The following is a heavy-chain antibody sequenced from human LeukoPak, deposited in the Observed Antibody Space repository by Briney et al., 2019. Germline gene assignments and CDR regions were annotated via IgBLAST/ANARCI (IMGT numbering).Heavy chain of an antibody. CDR3: ARGGGYSYGLDY. Sequence: SETLSLTCAVYGGSFSGHYWSWIRQPPGKRLEWIGEINYSGNTNYNPSLKSRVTILVDTSKNQFSLKLSSVTAADTAVYYCARGGGYSYGLDYWGQGTLVTVSS. D-gene: IGHD5-18*01. CDR2: INYSGNT. J-gene: IGHJ4*02. CDR1: GGSFSGHY. V-gene: IGHV4-34*01.